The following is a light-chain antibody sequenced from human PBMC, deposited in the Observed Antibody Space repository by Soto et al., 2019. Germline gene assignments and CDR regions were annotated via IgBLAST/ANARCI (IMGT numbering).Light chain of an antibody. J-gene: IGKJ2*01. Sequence: DIPMTQSPSTLTASVGDRVTITCRASQSISSWLAWYQQKPGKAPKLLIYDASSLDSGVPSRFSGSGSGTEFTLPISRLQPDAFATYYCQQYNSYSRYTFGQGTKLEIK. CDR3: QQYNSYSRYT. V-gene: IGKV1-5*01. CDR2: DAS. CDR1: QSISSW.